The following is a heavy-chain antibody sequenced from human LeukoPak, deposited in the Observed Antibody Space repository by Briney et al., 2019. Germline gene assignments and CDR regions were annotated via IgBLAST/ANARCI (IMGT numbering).Heavy chain of an antibody. CDR3: AKGYCSSTSCKESFFDY. D-gene: IGHD2-2*01. J-gene: IGHJ4*01. CDR1: GFTFSSYA. Sequence: PGGSLRLSCAASGFTFSSYAMNWVRQAPGKGLEWVSAISGSGGSTYYFVKGRFTISRDNSKNTLYLQMNSLRAEDTAVYYCAKGYCSSTSCKESFFDYWGQEPWSPSPQ. V-gene: IGHV3-23*01. CDR2: ISGSGGST.